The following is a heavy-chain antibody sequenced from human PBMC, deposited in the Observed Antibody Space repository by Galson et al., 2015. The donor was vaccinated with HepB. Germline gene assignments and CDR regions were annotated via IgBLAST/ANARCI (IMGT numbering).Heavy chain of an antibody. CDR1: GFTFSSYA. Sequence: SLRLSCAASGFTFSSYAMHWVRQAPGKGLEWVAVISYDGSNKYYADSVEGRFTISRDNSKNTLYLQMNSLRAEDTAVYYCARVEAAGVPPNPQNDYWGQGTLVTVSS. CDR3: ARVEAAGVPPNPQNDY. V-gene: IGHV3-30*04. J-gene: IGHJ4*02. CDR2: ISYDGSNK. D-gene: IGHD6-13*01.